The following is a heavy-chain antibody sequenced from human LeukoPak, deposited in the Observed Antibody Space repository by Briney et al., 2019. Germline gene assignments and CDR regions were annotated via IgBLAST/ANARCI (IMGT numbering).Heavy chain of an antibody. D-gene: IGHD2-15*01. CDR2: IYYSGST. CDR3: ASSLYGRSSFDY. J-gene: IGHJ4*02. V-gene: IGHV4-59*01. Sequence: SETLSLTCTVSGGSISSYYWSWIRQPPGKGLEWIGYIYYSGSTNYNPSLKSRVTISVDMSKNQFSLKLSSVTAADTAVYCCASSLYGRSSFDYWGQGTLVTVSS. CDR1: GGSISSYY.